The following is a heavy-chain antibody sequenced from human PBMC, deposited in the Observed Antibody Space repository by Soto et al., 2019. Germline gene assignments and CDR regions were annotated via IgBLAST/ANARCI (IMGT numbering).Heavy chain of an antibody. CDR2: INNSGST. D-gene: IGHD1-26*01. Sequence: QVQLQQWGAGLLKPSETLSLTCAVYGGSFSGYYWSWIRQPPGKGLEWIGEINNSGSTNYNPSLKSRVTIAVDTSKNQFSLKLSSVTSADPAVYYCARVWSARYSGSYYSPGYWGQGTLVTVSS. J-gene: IGHJ4*02. CDR1: GGSFSGYY. CDR3: ARVWSARYSGSYYSPGY. V-gene: IGHV4-34*01.